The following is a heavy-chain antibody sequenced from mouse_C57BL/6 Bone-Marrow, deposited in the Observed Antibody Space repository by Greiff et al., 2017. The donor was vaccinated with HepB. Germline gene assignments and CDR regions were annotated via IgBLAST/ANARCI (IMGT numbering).Heavy chain of an antibody. D-gene: IGHD1-2*01. V-gene: IGHV5-4*01. CDR2: ISDGGSYT. J-gene: IGHJ3*01. CDR3: ARDRPPLRRTWFAY. CDR1: GFTFSSYA. Sequence: EVKVMESGGGLVKPGGSLKLSCAASGFTFSSYAMSWVRQTPEKRLEWVATISDGGSYTYYPDNVKGRFTISRDSAKNNLYLQMSHLKSEDTAMYYCARDRPPLRRTWFAYWGQGTLVTVSA.